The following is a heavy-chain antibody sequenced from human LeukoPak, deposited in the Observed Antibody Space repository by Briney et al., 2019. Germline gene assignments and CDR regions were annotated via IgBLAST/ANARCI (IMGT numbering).Heavy chain of an antibody. V-gene: IGHV3-20*04. J-gene: IGHJ1*01. CDR1: GFTFDDCG. Sequence: GGSLRLSCAASGFTFDDCGMSWVRQVPGRGLEWICGINWSSGVTGYADSVKGRFNISRDNAKNSLFLQMNSLRDEDTAFYYCARGDGPTVTADYFQNWGQGTLVTVS. CDR3: ARGDGPTVTADYFQN. D-gene: IGHD4-17*01. CDR2: INWSSGVT.